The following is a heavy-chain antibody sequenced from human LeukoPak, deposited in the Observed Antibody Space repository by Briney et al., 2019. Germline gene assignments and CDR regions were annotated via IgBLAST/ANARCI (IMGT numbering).Heavy chain of an antibody. V-gene: IGHV3-7*01. CDR2: IKQDGSER. J-gene: IGHJ3*02. D-gene: IGHD6-6*01. CDR1: GFTFSSCW. CDR3: ARVASYAFDI. Sequence: PGGSLRLSCAASGFTFSSCWMSWVRQAPGKGLEWVANIKQDGSERYYVDSLKGQFTISRDNAKNSLYLQMNSLRAEDTAVYYCARVASYAFDIWGQGTMVTVSS.